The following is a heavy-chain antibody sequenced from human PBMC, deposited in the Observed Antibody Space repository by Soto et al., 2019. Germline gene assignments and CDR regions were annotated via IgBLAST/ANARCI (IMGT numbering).Heavy chain of an antibody. V-gene: IGHV1-3*01. CDR2: INAGNGDT. J-gene: IGHJ4*02. CDR1: RYSFTTYA. D-gene: IGHD1-1*01. CDR3: ARDPGTGAALRAYHFDY. Sequence: ASVKVSCKASRYSFTTYALHWVRQAPGQRLEWMGWINAGNGDTKYSEKFQGRVTITRDTSANTAYMELSSLKSEDTSVYYCARDPGTGAALRAYHFDYWGQGTLVTVSS.